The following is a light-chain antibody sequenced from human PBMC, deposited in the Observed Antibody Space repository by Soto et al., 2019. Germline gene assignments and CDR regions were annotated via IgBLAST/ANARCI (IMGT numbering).Light chain of an antibody. Sequence: EIVLTQSPGTLSLSPGERAILSCRASQSVSDNNLAWYQQKPGQAPRLLMYGAFFRVTGVPDRFSGSASGVDFTLTISRLEPEDFAVYFCQQYGAPPITFGPGTKVDT. CDR3: QQYGAPPIT. V-gene: IGKV3-20*01. CDR1: QSVSDNN. J-gene: IGKJ3*01. CDR2: GAF.